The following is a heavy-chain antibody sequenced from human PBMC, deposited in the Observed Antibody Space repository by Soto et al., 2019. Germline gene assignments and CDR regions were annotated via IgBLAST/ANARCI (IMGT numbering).Heavy chain of an antibody. CDR3: ARARARTNWFDP. CDR2: IYYSGCT. J-gene: IGHJ5*02. V-gene: IGHV4-31*03. Sequence: QVQLQESGPGLVKPSQTLSLTCTVSGGSITSGGYYWSWIRQHPGKGLEWIGYIYYSGCTYYNPSLKSRDTISVDTSKNQCSLKLSSVTAADTAVYYCARARARTNWFDPWGQSTLVTVSS. D-gene: IGHD5-12*01. CDR1: GGSITSGGYY.